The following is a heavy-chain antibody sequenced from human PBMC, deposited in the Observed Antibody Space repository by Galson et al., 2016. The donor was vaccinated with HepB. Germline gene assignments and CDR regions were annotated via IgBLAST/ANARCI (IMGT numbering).Heavy chain of an antibody. CDR1: GFTVSTKY. D-gene: IGHD1-26*01. J-gene: IGHJ4*02. CDR3: ARGVGAISPFDH. CDR2: IYSGDST. Sequence: SLRLSCAASGFTVSTKYMSWVRQGPGKGLEWISIIYSGDSTYYADSVKGRFTISRDNPKNTVYLQMNSLGVDDTAVYYCARGVGAISPFDHWGQGTLVSVSS. V-gene: IGHV3-53*01.